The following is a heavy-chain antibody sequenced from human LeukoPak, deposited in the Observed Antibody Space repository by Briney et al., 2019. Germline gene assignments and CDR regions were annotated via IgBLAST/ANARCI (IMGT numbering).Heavy chain of an antibody. CDR1: GYSISSGYY. V-gene: IGHV4-38-2*01. J-gene: IGHJ5*02. CDR2: IYHSGST. D-gene: IGHD6-13*01. CDR3: ARVVSSSWYGNWFGP. Sequence: PSETLSLTCAVSGYSISSGYYWGRIRQPPGKGLEWIGSIYHSGSTYYNPSLKSRVTISVDTSKNQFSLKLSSVTAADTAVYYCARVVSSSWYGNWFGPWGQGTLVTVSS.